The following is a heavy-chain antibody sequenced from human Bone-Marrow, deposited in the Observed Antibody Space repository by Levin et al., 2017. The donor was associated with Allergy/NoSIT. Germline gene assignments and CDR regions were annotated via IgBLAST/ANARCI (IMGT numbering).Heavy chain of an antibody. J-gene: IGHJ3*01. V-gene: IGHV4-4*07. CDR1: GGSITNYY. CDR3: ARDPRISPNHNTFDL. D-gene: IGHD1-14*01. CDR2: FFTSGSP. Sequence: PSETLSLTCSISGGSITNYYWTWIRQPAGKGLEWIGRFFTSGSPNYNPSLQSRVTMSIDTSANLFFLNLTSLTSADTAVYYCARDPRISPNHNTFDLWGRGTVVTVSS.